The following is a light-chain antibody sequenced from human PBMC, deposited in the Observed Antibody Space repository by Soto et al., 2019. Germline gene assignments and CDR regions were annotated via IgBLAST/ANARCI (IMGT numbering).Light chain of an antibody. CDR2: DNN. V-gene: IGLV1-40*01. J-gene: IGLJ2*01. CDR3: QSYGGGAEV. Sequence: QSVLTQPPSVSGAPGQSVTISCTGSSSNFGAGYDVHWYQQLPGTAPKLLIYDNNKRPSGIPDRFSGSKSGTSATLGITGLQTGDEADYYCQSYGGGAEVFGGGTKVTVL. CDR1: SSNFGAGYD.